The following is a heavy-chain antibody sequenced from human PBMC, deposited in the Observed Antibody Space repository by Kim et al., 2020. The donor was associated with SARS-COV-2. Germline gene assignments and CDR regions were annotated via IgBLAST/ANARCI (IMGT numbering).Heavy chain of an antibody. CDR1: GGSISSSSYY. Sequence: SETLSLTCTVSGGSISSSSYYWSWIRQPPGKGLEWIGSIYYSGSTYYNPSLKSRVTISVDTSKNQFSLKLSSVTAADTAVYYCARALVGTTLYDILTGYCQDWFDPWGQGTLVTVTA. V-gene: IGHV4-39*07. CDR3: ARALVGTTLYDILTGYCQDWFDP. D-gene: IGHD3-9*01. J-gene: IGHJ5*02. CDR2: IYYSGST.